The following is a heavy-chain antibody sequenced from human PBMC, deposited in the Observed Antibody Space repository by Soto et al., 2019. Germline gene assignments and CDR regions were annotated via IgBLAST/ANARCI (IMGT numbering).Heavy chain of an antibody. V-gene: IGHV4-30-4*01. Sequence: QVQLQESGPGLVKPSQTLSITCSVSGDYIHVGGYYWTWIRQRPGKGLEWMGYIYYTGKTYYNPSLESRLTMSVDRSKNQFSLRLTSVTAADTAVYFCGRDLTSNANCIDPWGQGTLVTVSS. D-gene: IGHD2-2*01. CDR3: GRDLTSNANCIDP. CDR2: IYYTGKT. CDR1: GDYIHVGGYY. J-gene: IGHJ5*02.